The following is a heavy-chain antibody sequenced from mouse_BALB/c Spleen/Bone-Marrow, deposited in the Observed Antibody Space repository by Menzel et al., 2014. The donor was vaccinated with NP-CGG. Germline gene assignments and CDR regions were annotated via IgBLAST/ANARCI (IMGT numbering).Heavy chain of an antibody. Sequence: QVQLKESGPELVKPGASVRISCKAAGYTFTSYYIHWVKQRPGQGLEWIGWIYPGNVNTKYNEKFKGKATLTADKSSSTAYIQLSSLTSEDSAVYFCARGANWNFDYWGQGTTLTVSS. J-gene: IGHJ2*01. V-gene: IGHV1S56*01. D-gene: IGHD4-1*01. CDR1: GYTFTSYY. CDR2: IYPGNVNT. CDR3: ARGANWNFDY.